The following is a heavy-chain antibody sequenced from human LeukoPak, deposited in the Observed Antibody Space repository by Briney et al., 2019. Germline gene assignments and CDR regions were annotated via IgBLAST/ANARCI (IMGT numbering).Heavy chain of an antibody. CDR2: IYYSGST. J-gene: IGHJ3*02. D-gene: IGHD3-22*01. CDR3: ARDYYYDSSGLYAFDI. V-gene: IGHV4-59*01. Sequence: SETLSLTCTVSGGSISSYYWSWIRQPPGKGLEWIGYIYYSGSTNYNPSLKSRVTISVETSKNQFSLKLSSVTAADTAVYYCARDYYYDSSGLYAFDIWGQGTMVTVSS. CDR1: GGSISSYY.